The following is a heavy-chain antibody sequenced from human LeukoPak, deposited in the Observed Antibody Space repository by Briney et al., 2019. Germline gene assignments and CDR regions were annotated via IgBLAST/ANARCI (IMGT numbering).Heavy chain of an antibody. CDR1: GFPFSSYE. V-gene: IGHV3-48*03. CDR3: ARAPGGYSYGTPNFDY. Sequence: GGSLRLSCAASGFPFSSYEMNWVRQAPGKGLEWVSYISSSGSTIYYADSVKGRFTISRDNAKNSLYLQMNSLRAEDTAVYYCARAPGGYSYGTPNFDYWGQGTLVTVSS. D-gene: IGHD5-18*01. CDR2: ISSSGSTI. J-gene: IGHJ4*02.